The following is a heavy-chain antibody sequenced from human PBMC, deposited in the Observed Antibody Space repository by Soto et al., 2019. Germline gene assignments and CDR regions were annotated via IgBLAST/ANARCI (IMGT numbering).Heavy chain of an antibody. CDR1: GYTFTSYY. CDR3: ARTAIPGARNNQYNMFDP. J-gene: IGHJ5*02. Sequence: ASVKVSCKASGYTFTSYYRHGVRQAPGQGLEWMGIINPSGGSTSYAQKFQGRVTMTRDTSTSTVYMELSSLRSQDTAVYYCARTAIPGARNNQYNMFDPCGKCNLVAVSS. D-gene: IGHD1-1*01. V-gene: IGHV1-46*01. CDR2: INPSGGST.